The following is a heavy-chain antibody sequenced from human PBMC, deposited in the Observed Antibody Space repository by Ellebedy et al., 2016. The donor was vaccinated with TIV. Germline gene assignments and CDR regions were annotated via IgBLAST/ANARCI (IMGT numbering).Heavy chain of an antibody. CDR1: GGSIRSGGYY. CDR2: IHYSGST. CDR3: AKSGDFGLRDGFVI. Sequence: SETLSLTCIVSGGSIRSGGYYWSWIRQHPEKGLEWIGYIHYSGSTHYNPSLKSRVTISVHTSNKQFSLRLSSVTAADTAVYYCAKSGDFGLRDGFVIWGQGTMVAVSS. D-gene: IGHD2-21*02. V-gene: IGHV4-31*02. J-gene: IGHJ3*02.